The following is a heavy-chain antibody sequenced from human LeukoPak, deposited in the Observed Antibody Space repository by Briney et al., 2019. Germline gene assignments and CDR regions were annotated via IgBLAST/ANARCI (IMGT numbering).Heavy chain of an antibody. Sequence: PGRSLRLSCTASGFTFGDYGTTWVRQAAGRGLEWVGSFTGRTYGETTEYAASVRGRFIIPIDDSKSIAYLQMNSLTTEDTAAYYCTRWTTVTTFNYWGQGTLVAVSS. D-gene: IGHD4-17*01. CDR3: TRWTTVTTFNY. CDR1: GFTFGDYG. CDR2: FTGRTYGETT. V-gene: IGHV3-49*04. J-gene: IGHJ4*02.